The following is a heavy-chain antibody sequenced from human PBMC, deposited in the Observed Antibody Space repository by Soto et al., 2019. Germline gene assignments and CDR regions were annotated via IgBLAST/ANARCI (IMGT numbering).Heavy chain of an antibody. CDR1: GFTFSSYA. V-gene: IGHV3-30-3*01. CDR3: ARGRLMVYACDY. Sequence: PGGSLRLSCAASGFTFSSYAMHWVRQAPGKGLEWVAAISYDGSNKYYADSVKGRFTISRDNSKNTLYLQMNSLRAEDTAVYYCARGRLMVYACDYWGQGTLVTVSS. J-gene: IGHJ4*02. CDR2: ISYDGSNK. D-gene: IGHD2-8*01.